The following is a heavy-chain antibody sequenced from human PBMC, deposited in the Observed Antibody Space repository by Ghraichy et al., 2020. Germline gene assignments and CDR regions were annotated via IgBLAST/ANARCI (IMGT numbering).Heavy chain of an antibody. J-gene: IGHJ4*02. CDR3: ARVRSARYYED. Sequence: LSLTCAASGFIFSDYYMSWIRQAPGKGLEWVSYISSSGSTIYYADSVKGRFTISRDNAKNSLYLQMNSLRAEDTAVYYCARVRSARYYEDWGQGTLVTVSS. V-gene: IGHV3-11*01. CDR2: ISSSGSTI. CDR1: GFIFSDYY.